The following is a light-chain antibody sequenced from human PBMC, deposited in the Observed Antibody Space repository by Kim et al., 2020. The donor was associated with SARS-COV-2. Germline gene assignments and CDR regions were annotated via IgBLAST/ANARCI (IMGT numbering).Light chain of an antibody. Sequence: APGERATHHCRASQCVSGYYLAWYQQKRGQAPRLLIFGASNRATGVPDRFSGSGSGTDFTLTISRLEPEDFAVYLCQQSGSSPWTFGQGTKVDIK. CDR3: QQSGSSPWT. CDR1: QCVSGYY. J-gene: IGKJ1*01. V-gene: IGKV3-20*01. CDR2: GAS.